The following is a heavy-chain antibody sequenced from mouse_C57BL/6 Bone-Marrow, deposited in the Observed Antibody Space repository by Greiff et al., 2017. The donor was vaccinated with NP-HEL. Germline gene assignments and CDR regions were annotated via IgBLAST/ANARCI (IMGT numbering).Heavy chain of an antibody. V-gene: IGHV1-53*01. J-gene: IGHJ2*01. CDR2: INPSNGGT. CDR1: GYTFTSYW. Sequence: QVQLQQPGTELVKPGASVKLSCKASGYTFTSYWMHWVKQRPGQGLEWIGNINPSNGGTNYNEKFKSKATLTVDKSSSTAYMQLSSLTSEDSAVYDCARSSLCSPYYFDYWGQGTTLTVSA. D-gene: IGHD1-1*01. CDR3: ARSSLCSPYYFDY.